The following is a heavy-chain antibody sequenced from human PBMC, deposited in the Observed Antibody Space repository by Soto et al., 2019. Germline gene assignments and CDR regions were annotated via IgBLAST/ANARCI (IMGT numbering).Heavy chain of an antibody. CDR2: TSGSGGSI. Sequence: EVQLLESGGGLVQPGGSLRLSCAASGFTFSTYAMNWVRQAPGNGLEWVSATSGSGGSIHYAASVKGRFTISRDNSKTTLYLQMNSLSDDDTAVSPCVKGYWKGDVWGQGTTVTVSS. J-gene: IGHJ6*02. V-gene: IGHV3-23*01. CDR1: GFTFSTYA. CDR3: VKGYWKGDV. D-gene: IGHD1-1*01.